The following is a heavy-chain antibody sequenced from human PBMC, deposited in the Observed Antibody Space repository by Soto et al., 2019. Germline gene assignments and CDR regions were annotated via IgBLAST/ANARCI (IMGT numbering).Heavy chain of an antibody. CDR3: AKNPENYYYGMDV. CDR1: GGTFSSYA. CDR2: IIPILGTA. J-gene: IGHJ6*02. V-gene: IGHV1-69*12. Sequence: QVQLVQSGAEVKKPGSSVKVSCKASGGTFSSYAISWVRQAPGQGLEWMGGIIPILGTADYAQKFQGRVTITADESTSTAYVERSSLRSEDTAVYYCAKNPENYYYGMDVWGQGTTVTVSS.